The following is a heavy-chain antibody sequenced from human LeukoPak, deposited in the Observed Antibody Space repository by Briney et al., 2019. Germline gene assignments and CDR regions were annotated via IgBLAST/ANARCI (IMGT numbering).Heavy chain of an antibody. CDR1: GFTFSNYW. CDR3: ARDRDYHDDRTDYYYDAFDI. CDR2: VKQDESEK. Sequence: GGSLRLSCAGSGFTFSNYWMTWVRQAPGKGLECVANVKQDESEKHYVDSVKGRFTISRDNAKSSLYLRMDSLRVEDTAVYYCARDRDYHDDRTDYYYDAFDIWGQGTTVTVSS. J-gene: IGHJ3*02. V-gene: IGHV3-7*01. D-gene: IGHD3-22*01.